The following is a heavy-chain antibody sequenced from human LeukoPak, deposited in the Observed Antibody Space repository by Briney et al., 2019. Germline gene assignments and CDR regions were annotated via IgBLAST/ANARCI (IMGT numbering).Heavy chain of an antibody. J-gene: IGHJ3*02. Sequence: ASVKVSCKASGYTFTSYGISWVRQAPGQGLEWMGWISAYNGNTNYAQKLQGRVTMTTDTSTSTAYMELRSLRSDDTAVYYCARGIVVVPAANHPRQPHGAFDIWGQGTMVTVSS. CDR3: ARGIVVVPAANHPRQPHGAFDI. V-gene: IGHV1-18*01. D-gene: IGHD2-2*01. CDR1: GYTFTSYG. CDR2: ISAYNGNT.